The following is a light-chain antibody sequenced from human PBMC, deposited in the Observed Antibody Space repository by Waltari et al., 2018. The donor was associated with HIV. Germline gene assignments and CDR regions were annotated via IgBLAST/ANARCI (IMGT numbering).Light chain of an antibody. CDR3: LLSYSGVRV. V-gene: IGLV7-46*01. J-gene: IGLJ3*02. Sequence: QVVVTQEPSLSVSPGGTVTVTCSSVTGSVTRHHHAHWIQLQPGHPPRTLIYDTEKRHPWTAGRFAGSLIGGRAALMLAGALPEDEADYYCLLSYSGVRVFGGGTKLTV. CDR2: DTE. CDR1: TGSVTRHHH.